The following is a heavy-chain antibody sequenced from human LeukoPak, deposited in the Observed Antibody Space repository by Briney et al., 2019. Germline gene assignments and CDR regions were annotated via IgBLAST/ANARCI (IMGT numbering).Heavy chain of an antibody. J-gene: IGHJ4*02. CDR3: AREGDYDYVWGSYRNRHFDY. Sequence: GGSLRLSCAASGFTFSSYSMNGVRQAPGKGLEGVAAISTTSGNIYYANSVKGRFTIFRDNAKNSLYLQMNSLRAEDTAVYYCAREGDYDYVWGSYRNRHFDYWGQGTLVTVSS. D-gene: IGHD3-16*02. CDR1: GFTFSSYS. CDR2: ISTTSGNI. V-gene: IGHV3-21*01.